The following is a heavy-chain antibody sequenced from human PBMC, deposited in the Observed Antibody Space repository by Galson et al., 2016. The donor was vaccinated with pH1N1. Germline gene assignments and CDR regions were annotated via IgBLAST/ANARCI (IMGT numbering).Heavy chain of an antibody. V-gene: IGHV1-46*01. CDR3: TRDLGRRREF. Sequence: SVKVSCKASGYTFTTSYIHWVRQAPGEGLEWMGVIDPSGGGTTYAQKFQARVTMTRDTSTNTVYLDLPRLKSEDTSVYYCTRDLGRRREFWGQGTLVTVPS. CDR2: IDPSGGGT. CDR1: GYTFTTSY. J-gene: IGHJ4*02. D-gene: IGHD1-26*01.